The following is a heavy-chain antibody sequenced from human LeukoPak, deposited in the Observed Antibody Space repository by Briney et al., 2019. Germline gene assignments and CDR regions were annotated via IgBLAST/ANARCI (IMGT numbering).Heavy chain of an antibody. J-gene: IGHJ5*02. CDR1: GGSISSGSYY. V-gene: IGHV4-61*02. CDR3: ARGSPDPSS. Sequence: SQTLSLTCTVSGGSISSGSYYWSWNRQPAGKGLEWIGRIYTSGSTNYNPSLKSRVTISVDTSKNQFSLKLSSVTAADTAVYYCARGSPDPSSWGQGTLVTVSS. D-gene: IGHD6-6*01. CDR2: IYTSGST.